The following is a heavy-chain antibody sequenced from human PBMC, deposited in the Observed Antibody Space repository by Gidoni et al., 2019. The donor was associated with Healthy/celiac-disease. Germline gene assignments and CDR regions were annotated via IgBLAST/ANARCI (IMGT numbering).Heavy chain of an antibody. D-gene: IGHD3-10*01. CDR2: FVLEDGET. V-gene: IGHV1-24*01. J-gene: IGHJ4*02. CDR3: ATVRGRGRWWGAGNYCSGSDPFDY. CDR1: GYTLTELS. Sequence: QVPLVQSGAEEKKPGASVKVSCKVSGYTLTELSMHGVREDPGKGLEWMGVFVLEDGETIYAQNTQGRFTMTEDTSTDTAYIELSSLRSEATAVYYCATVRGRGRWWGAGNYCSGSDPFDYWGQGTLVTVSS.